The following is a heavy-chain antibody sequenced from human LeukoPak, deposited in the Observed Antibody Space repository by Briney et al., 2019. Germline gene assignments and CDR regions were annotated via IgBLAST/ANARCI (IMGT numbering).Heavy chain of an antibody. J-gene: IGHJ4*02. CDR2: ISYDGSNK. V-gene: IGHV3-30-3*01. Sequence: PGGSLRLSCAASGFTFSSYAMHWVRQAPGKGLEWVAVISYDGSNKYYADSVQGRFTISRDNSKNTLYLQMNSLRAEDTAVYYCARDLKVLNYGDYVDYWGQGTLVTVSS. CDR3: ARDLKVLNYGDYVDY. CDR1: GFTFSSYA. D-gene: IGHD4-17*01.